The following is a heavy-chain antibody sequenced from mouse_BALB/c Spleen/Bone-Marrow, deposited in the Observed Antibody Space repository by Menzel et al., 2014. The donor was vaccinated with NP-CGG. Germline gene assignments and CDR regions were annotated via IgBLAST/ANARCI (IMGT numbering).Heavy chain of an antibody. CDR3: ARLGYYGYFVD. CDR2: INPESSTI. J-gene: IGHJ2*01. CDR1: GFDFRRYW. V-gene: IGHV4-1*02. D-gene: IGHD2-3*01. Sequence: EVQLQQSGGGLVQPGGSLKLSCAASGFDFRRYWMSWVRQAPGKGLKWIGEINPESSTINYTPSLKDKFIISRDNAKNTLYLQMSKVRSEDTALYYCARLGYYGYFVDWGQGTTLTVSS.